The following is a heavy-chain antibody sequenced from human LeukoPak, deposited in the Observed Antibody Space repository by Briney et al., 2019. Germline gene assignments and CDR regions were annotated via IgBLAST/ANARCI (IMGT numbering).Heavy chain of an antibody. V-gene: IGHV5-51*01. CDR2: IYPGDSDT. Sequence: LGESLKISCKGSGYSFTSYWIGWVRQMPGKGLEWMGIIYPGDSDTRYSPSFQGQVTISADKSINTAYLQWTSLKASDTAIYYCARHTSPQIAYYGMDVWGQGTTVTVSS. D-gene: IGHD2-2*01. CDR1: GYSFTSYW. J-gene: IGHJ6*02. CDR3: ARHTSPQIAYYGMDV.